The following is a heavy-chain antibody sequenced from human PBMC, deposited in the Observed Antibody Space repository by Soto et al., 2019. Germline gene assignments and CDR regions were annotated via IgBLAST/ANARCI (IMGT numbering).Heavy chain of an antibody. Sequence: GGSLRLSCAASVLSFSTSSMAWVRQPPGKGLEWVSAISPSASDTLYADSVKGRFTISRDNSQNTLFLQMTSLRADDTAVYYCGKGGYTFAYEWGQGALVTVSS. V-gene: IGHV3-23*01. CDR1: VLSFSTSS. J-gene: IGHJ4*02. D-gene: IGHD5-18*01. CDR2: ISPSASDT. CDR3: GKGGYTFAYE.